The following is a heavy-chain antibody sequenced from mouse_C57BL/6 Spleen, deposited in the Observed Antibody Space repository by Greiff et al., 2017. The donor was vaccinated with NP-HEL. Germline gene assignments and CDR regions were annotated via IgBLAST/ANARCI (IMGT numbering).Heavy chain of an antibody. V-gene: IGHV1-64*01. Sequence: QVQLQQSGAELVKPGASVKLSCKASGYTFTSYWMHWVKQRPGQGLEWIGMIHPNSGSTNYNEKFKSKATLTVDKSSSTAYMQLSSLTSEDSAVYYCARAHYYGSSDYAMDYWGQGTSVTVSS. D-gene: IGHD1-1*01. J-gene: IGHJ4*01. CDR3: ARAHYYGSSDYAMDY. CDR1: GYTFTSYW. CDR2: IHPNSGST.